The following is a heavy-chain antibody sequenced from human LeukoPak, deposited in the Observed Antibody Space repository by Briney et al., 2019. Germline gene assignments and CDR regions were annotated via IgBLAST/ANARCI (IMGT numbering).Heavy chain of an antibody. V-gene: IGHV3-7*01. CDR3: ARAPRVDYMDV. Sequence: GGSLSLSCAASGFTFSSYWMSWVRQAPGKGLEWVANIKQDGSEKYYVDSVKGRFTISRDNAKNSLYLQMNSLRAEDTAVYYCARAPRVDYMDVWGKGTTVTVSS. CDR2: IKQDGSEK. D-gene: IGHD2-15*01. J-gene: IGHJ6*03. CDR1: GFTFSSYW.